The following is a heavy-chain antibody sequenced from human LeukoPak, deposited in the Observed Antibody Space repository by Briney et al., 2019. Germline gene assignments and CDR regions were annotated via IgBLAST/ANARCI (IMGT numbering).Heavy chain of an antibody. D-gene: IGHD3-9*01. Sequence: SETLSLTCAVSGYSISGGYYWGWIRQPPGKGLEWIGSIYHSGSTYYNPSLKSRVTISVDTSKNQFSLKLSSVTAADTAVYYCARRRGRSYDILTGNSNYFDYWGQGTLVTVSS. CDR2: IYHSGST. J-gene: IGHJ4*02. V-gene: IGHV4-38-2*01. CDR3: ARRRGRSYDILTGNSNYFDY. CDR1: GYSISGGYY.